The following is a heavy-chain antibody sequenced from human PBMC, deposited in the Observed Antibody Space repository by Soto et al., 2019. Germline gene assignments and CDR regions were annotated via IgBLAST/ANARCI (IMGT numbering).Heavy chain of an antibody. CDR1: GFTFSSYS. CDR3: ARGPLEPPDAFDI. CDR2: ISSSSSYI. Sequence: GSLRLSCAASGFTFSSYSMNWVRQAPGKGLEWVSSISSSSSYIYYADSVKGRFTISRDNAKNSLYLQMNSLRAEDTAVYYCARGPLEPPDAFDIWGQGTMVTVSS. J-gene: IGHJ3*02. V-gene: IGHV3-21*01.